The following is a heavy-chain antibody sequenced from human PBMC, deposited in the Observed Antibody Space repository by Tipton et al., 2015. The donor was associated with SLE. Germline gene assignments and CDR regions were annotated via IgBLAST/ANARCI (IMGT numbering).Heavy chain of an antibody. CDR3: ARDPSIGFDP. CDR2: IYHSGST. J-gene: IGHJ5*02. CDR1: GYSISSGYY. Sequence: TLSLTCAVSGYSISSGYYWGWIRQPPGKGLEWIGSIYHSGSTYYNPSLKSRVTISVDTSKNQFSLKLNSVTAADTAAYYCARDPSIGFDPWGQGTLVTVSS. V-gene: IGHV4-38-2*02.